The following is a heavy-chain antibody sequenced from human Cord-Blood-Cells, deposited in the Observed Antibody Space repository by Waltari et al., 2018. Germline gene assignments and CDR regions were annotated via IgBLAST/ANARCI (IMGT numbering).Heavy chain of an antibody. CDR1: GGPISSGGYY. J-gene: IGHJ6*03. D-gene: IGHD6-13*01. Sequence: QVQLQESGPGLVKPSQTLSLTCTVSGGPISSGGYYWSWIRQPPGQGLEWIGYIYYSGSTYYNPSLKSRVTISVDTSKNQFSLKLSSVTAADTAVYYCARDRIAAAGRYYYYYMDVWGKGTTVTVSS. V-gene: IGHV4-31*03. CDR3: ARDRIAAAGRYYYYYMDV. CDR2: IYYSGST.